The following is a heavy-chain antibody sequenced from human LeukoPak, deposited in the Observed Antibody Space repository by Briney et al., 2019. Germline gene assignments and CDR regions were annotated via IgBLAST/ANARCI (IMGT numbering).Heavy chain of an antibody. Sequence: GESLKISCKGSGYSFTSYWIRWVRQVPGKGLEWMGIIYPGDSDTRYSPSFQGQVTISADKSISTAYLEWSSLKASDTAMYYCARPSRGGSWPFDYWGQGTLVTVSS. CDR1: GYSFTSYW. CDR2: IYPGDSDT. V-gene: IGHV5-51*01. D-gene: IGHD2-15*01. J-gene: IGHJ4*02. CDR3: ARPSRGGSWPFDY.